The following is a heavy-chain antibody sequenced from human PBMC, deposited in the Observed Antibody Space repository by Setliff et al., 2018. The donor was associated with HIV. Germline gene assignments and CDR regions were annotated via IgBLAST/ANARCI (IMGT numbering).Heavy chain of an antibody. V-gene: IGHV4-39*07. Sequence: SETLSLTCSVSGGSISSSTDYWGCIRQSPGKGLEWIGSIYYSGSTYYNPSLKSRVTISVDTSKNQFSLQLSSVTAADTAVYYCASSQRGYSGRYSFENWGQGRRVTVSS. D-gene: IGHD5-12*01. CDR1: GGSISSSTDY. CDR3: ASSQRGYSGRYSFEN. CDR2: IYYSGST. J-gene: IGHJ4*02.